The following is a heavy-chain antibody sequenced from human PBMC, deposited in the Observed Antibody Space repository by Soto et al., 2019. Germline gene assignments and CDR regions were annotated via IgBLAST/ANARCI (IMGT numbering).Heavy chain of an antibody. CDR2: ISSSSST. D-gene: IGHD5-12*01. V-gene: IGHV3-48*01. Sequence: GGSLRLSCAASGFTFSSYSMNWVRQAPGKGLEWVSYISSSSSTYYADSVKGRFTISRDNSKNTLYLQMNSLRAEDTAVYYCARDRGIVATASRYYYYGMDVWGQGTTVTVSS. CDR3: ARDRGIVATASRYYYYGMDV. CDR1: GFTFSSYS. J-gene: IGHJ6*02.